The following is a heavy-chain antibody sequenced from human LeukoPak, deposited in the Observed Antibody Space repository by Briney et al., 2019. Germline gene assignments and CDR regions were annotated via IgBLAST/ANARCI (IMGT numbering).Heavy chain of an antibody. D-gene: IGHD5-18*01. V-gene: IGHV5-51*01. CDR2: IYPGDSET. CDR3: ARFYSGYSYGTPYYNGLDV. CDR1: GSSFTNYW. J-gene: IGHJ6*02. Sequence: GAQLRISCKSSGSSFTNYWIGWVRQLPGKGLEWLDIIYPGDSETSYSQSFQGQVTISADKSTSTAYLQWSSLKASDTAMYFCARFYSGYSYGTPYYNGLDVWGQGTSVTVSS.